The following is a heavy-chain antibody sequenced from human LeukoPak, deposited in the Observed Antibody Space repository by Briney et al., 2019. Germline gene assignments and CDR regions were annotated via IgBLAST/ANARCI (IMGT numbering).Heavy chain of an antibody. CDR2: ISGSGGST. Sequence: GGSLRLSCAASGFTFSSYGMSWVRQAPGKGLEWVSAISGSGGSTYYADSVKGRFTISRDNSKNTLYLQMNSLRAEDTAVYYCAKDRSHLSYFDYWGQGTLVTVSS. D-gene: IGHD1-26*01. CDR3: AKDRSHLSYFDY. CDR1: GFTFSSYG. J-gene: IGHJ4*02. V-gene: IGHV3-23*01.